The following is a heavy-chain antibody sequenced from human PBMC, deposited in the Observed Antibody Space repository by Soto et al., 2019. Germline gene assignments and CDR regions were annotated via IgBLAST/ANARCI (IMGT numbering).Heavy chain of an antibody. J-gene: IGHJ4*02. Sequence: ASVKVSCKASGYTFTSYDINWVRQAPGQRLEWMGWINAGNGNTKYSQKFQGRVTITRDTSASTAYMELSSLRSEDTAVYYCARKARYYDSSGYPADPYYFDYWGQGTLVTVSS. CDR2: INAGNGNT. CDR1: GYTFTSYD. V-gene: IGHV1-3*01. D-gene: IGHD3-22*01. CDR3: ARKARYYDSSGYPADPYYFDY.